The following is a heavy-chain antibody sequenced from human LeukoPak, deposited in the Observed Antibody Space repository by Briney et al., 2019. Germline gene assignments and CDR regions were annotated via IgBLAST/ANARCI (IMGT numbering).Heavy chain of an antibody. CDR3: ARVVPKQQLVDAFDI. Sequence: SETLSLTCIVSGGSISSSSYYWGWIRQPPGKGLEWIGIIYYSGSTNYNPSLKSRVSISVDTSKKQLSLKLSSVTAADTAVYYCARVVPKQQLVDAFDIWGQGTMVTVSS. J-gene: IGHJ3*02. V-gene: IGHV4-39*07. CDR2: IYYSGST. CDR1: GGSISSSSYY. D-gene: IGHD6-13*01.